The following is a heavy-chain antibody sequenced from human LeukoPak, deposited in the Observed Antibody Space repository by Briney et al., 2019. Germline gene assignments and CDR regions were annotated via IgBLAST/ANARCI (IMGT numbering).Heavy chain of an antibody. Sequence: GGSLRLSCAASGFTFSSYAMPWVRQAPGKGLEWVAVISYDGSNKYYADSVKGRFTISRDNSKNTLYLQMNSLRAEDTAVYYCARDMTGYCSGGSCYSVGYWGQGTLVTVSS. CDR1: GFTFSSYA. V-gene: IGHV3-30-3*01. CDR3: ARDMTGYCSGGSCYSVGY. J-gene: IGHJ4*02. CDR2: ISYDGSNK. D-gene: IGHD2-15*01.